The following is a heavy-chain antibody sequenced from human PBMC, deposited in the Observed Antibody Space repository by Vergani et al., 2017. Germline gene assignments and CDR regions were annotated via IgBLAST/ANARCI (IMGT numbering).Heavy chain of an antibody. CDR2: ISSSSSTI. V-gene: IGHV3-48*04. J-gene: IGHJ6*03. CDR3: ARTYYYDSSGYYIAPVSGYYYYYMDV. D-gene: IGHD3-22*01. Sequence: EVQLVESGGGLVQPGGSLRLSCAASGFTFSSYSMNWVRQAPGKGLEWVSYISSSSSTIYYADSVKGRFTSARDNAKNSLYLQMNSLRAEDTAVYYCARTYYYDSSGYYIAPVSGYYYYYMDVWGKGTTVTVSS. CDR1: GFTFSSYS.